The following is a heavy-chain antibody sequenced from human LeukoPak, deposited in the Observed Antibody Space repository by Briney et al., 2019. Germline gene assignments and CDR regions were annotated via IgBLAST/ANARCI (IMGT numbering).Heavy chain of an antibody. CDR2: IWFDGSNK. J-gene: IGHJ6*02. Sequence: GGSLRLSCAASGFTFSDYGFLWLRQAPGKGLEWVAVIWFDGSNKYYAESVRGRFTISRDNSKNTLYLQMNSLRAEDTAVYYCARVLDTSDILTGYYNTNYYGMDVWGQGTTVTVSS. D-gene: IGHD3-9*01. CDR1: GFTFSDYG. CDR3: ARVLDTSDILTGYYNTNYYGMDV. V-gene: IGHV3-33*01.